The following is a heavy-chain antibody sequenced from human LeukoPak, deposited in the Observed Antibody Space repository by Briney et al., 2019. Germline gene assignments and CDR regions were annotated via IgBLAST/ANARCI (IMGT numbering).Heavy chain of an antibody. CDR3: ARDGDYGDYPGYFDY. J-gene: IGHJ4*02. D-gene: IGHD4-17*01. V-gene: IGHV3-7*01. CDR1: GFTFSSYW. Sequence: RGCLRRSCAASGFTFSSYWMSSVRQAPGKGLEWVANIKQDGSEKYYVDSVKGRFTISRDNAKNSLYLQMNSLRAEDTAVYYCARDGDYGDYPGYFDYWGQGTLVTVSS. CDR2: IKQDGSEK.